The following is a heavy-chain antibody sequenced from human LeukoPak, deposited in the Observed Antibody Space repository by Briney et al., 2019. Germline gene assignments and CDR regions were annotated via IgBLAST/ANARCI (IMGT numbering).Heavy chain of an antibody. CDR2: INHSGST. CDR3: ARGLRRGYSSPPPGFDP. D-gene: IGHD6-19*01. Sequence: PSETLSLTCAVYGGSFSGYYWSWIRQPPGKGLEWIGEINHSGSTNYNPSLKSRVTISVDTSKNQFSLKLSSVTAADTAVYYCARGLRRGYSSPPPGFDPWGQGTLVTVSS. CDR1: GGSFSGYY. V-gene: IGHV4-34*01. J-gene: IGHJ5*02.